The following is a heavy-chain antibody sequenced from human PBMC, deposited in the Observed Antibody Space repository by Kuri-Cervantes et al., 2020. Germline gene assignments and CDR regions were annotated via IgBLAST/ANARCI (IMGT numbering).Heavy chain of an antibody. Sequence: SETLSLTCTVSGASISSNYWSWIRQPPGKGLEWIGYIYYSGSTNYNPSLKSRVTMSVGTSKNQFSLNLSSVTAADTAVYYCARQYYDRGGAFDIWGQGTMVTVSS. D-gene: IGHD3-10*02. J-gene: IGHJ3*02. CDR2: IYYSGST. CDR3: ARQYYDRGGAFDI. CDR1: GASISSNY. V-gene: IGHV4-59*01.